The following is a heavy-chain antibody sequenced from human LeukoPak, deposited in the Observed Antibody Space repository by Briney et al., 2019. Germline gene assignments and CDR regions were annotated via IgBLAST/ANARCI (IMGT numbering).Heavy chain of an antibody. V-gene: IGHV4-4*07. J-gene: IGHJ6*04. CDR3: ARDTAYDFWSGFPTI. D-gene: IGHD3-3*01. CDR1: GGSISSYY. CDR2: IYTSGST. Sequence: KSSETLSLTCTVSGGSISSYYWSWIRQPAGKGLEWIGRIYTSGSTNYNPSLKSRVTMSVDTSKNQFSLKLSSVTAADTAVYYCARDTAYDFWSGFPTIWGKGTTVTVSS.